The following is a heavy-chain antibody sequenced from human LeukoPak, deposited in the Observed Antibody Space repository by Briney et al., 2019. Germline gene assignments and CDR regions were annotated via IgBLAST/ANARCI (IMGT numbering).Heavy chain of an antibody. CDR1: GFTLSNYW. D-gene: IGHD3-3*01. V-gene: IGHV3-7*01. CDR2: IKLDGSER. Sequence: PGGSLRLSCAASGFTLSNYWLSWVRRAPATGLEWAANIKLDGSERYYVDSVRGRCTTSRDNANKSLYLQMNSLRAEDTAVYYCARDFWGAYRVDYFDYWGQGTLVTVSS. CDR3: ARDFWGAYRVDYFDY. J-gene: IGHJ4*02.